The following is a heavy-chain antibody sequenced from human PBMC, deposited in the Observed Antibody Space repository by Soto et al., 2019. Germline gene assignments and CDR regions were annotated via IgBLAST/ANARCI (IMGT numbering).Heavy chain of an antibody. V-gene: IGHV3-33*01. CDR2: IWYDGSNK. CDR1: GFTFSSYG. CDR3: ARDPNGDYLHGMDV. J-gene: IGHJ6*02. Sequence: GGSLRLSCAASGFTFSSYGMHWVRQAPGKGLEWVAVIWYDGSNKYYADSVKGRLTISRDNSKNTLYLQMNSLRAEDTAVYYCARDPNGDYLHGMDVWGQGTTVTVSS. D-gene: IGHD4-17*01.